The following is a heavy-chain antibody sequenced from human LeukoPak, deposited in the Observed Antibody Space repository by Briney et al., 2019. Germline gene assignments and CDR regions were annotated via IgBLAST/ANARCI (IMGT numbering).Heavy chain of an antibody. CDR2: IYYSGST. D-gene: IGHD2-15*01. V-gene: IGHV4-39*07. CDR1: GGSISSYY. Sequence: SETLSLTCTVSGGSISSYYWGWIRQPPGKGLEWIGSIYYSGSTYYNPSLKSRVTISVDTSKNQFSLKLSSVTAADTAVYYCARDVYCSGGSCYSAFDIWGQGTMVTVSS. CDR3: ARDVYCSGGSCYSAFDI. J-gene: IGHJ3*02.